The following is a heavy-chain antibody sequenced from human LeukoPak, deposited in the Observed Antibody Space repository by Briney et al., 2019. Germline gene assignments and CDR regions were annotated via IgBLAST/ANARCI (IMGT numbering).Heavy chain of an antibody. CDR2: ISAYNGKT. V-gene: IGHV1-18*01. Sequence: ASVTVSCTASGYTFSSYGISWVRQAPGQGLEWMGWISAYNGKTNYAQKLQGRVTMTTDTSTSTAYMELRSLRSDDTDVYYCARDVSDIVVVPTAIGGYWGQGTLVTVSS. D-gene: IGHD2-2*02. CDR1: GYTFSSYG. CDR3: ARDVSDIVVVPTAIGGY. J-gene: IGHJ4*02.